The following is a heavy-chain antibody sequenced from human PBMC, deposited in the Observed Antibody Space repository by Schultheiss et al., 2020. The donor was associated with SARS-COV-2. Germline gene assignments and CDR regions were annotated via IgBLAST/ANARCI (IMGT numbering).Heavy chain of an antibody. CDR3: ARHIVVVIAKRAYSWFDP. J-gene: IGHJ5*02. Sequence: SETLSLTCTVSGGSISSSSYYWGWIRQPPGKGLEWIGSIYYSGSTYYNPSLKSRVTISVDTSKNQFSLKLSSVTAADTAVYYCARHIVVVIAKRAYSWFDPWGQGTLVTVSS. CDR1: GGSISSSSYY. V-gene: IGHV4-39*01. CDR2: IYYSGST. D-gene: IGHD2-21*01.